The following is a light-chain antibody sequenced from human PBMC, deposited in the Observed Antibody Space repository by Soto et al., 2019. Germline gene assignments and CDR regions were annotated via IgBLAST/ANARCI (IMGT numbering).Light chain of an antibody. J-gene: IGKJ3*01. CDR2: GGF. V-gene: IGKV3-15*01. Sequence: IVLTQSPGTLSVSPGERVILSCRASQTLRNKLAWYQQKPGQAPRLLIYGGFTRATGIPARFSGSGSGTEYNLTINSLQSEDFAIYSCQQNNAWPLTFGPGTKLDVK. CDR1: QTLRNK. CDR3: QQNNAWPLT.